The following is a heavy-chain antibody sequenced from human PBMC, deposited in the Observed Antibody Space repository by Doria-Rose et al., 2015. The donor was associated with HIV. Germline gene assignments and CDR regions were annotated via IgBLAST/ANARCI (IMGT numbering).Heavy chain of an antibody. CDR3: ARIKSSRWYHKYYFDF. J-gene: IGHJ4*02. D-gene: IGHD6-13*01. CDR2: ILSDDER. V-gene: IGHV2-26*01. Sequence: SGPVLVKPTETLTLTCTVSGVSLSSPGMGVSWIRQPPGKALEWLANILSDDERSYKTSLKSILTISRGTSKSQVVLTMTDMDPVDTATYYCARIKSSRWYHKYYFDFWGQGTLVIVSA. CDR1: GVSLSSPGMG.